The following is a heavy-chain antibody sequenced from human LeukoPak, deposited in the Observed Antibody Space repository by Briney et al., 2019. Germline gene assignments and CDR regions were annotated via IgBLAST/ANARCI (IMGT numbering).Heavy chain of an antibody. CDR1: GFTFSSYS. V-gene: IGHV3-21*01. D-gene: IGHD3-10*01. CDR2: ISSSSSYI. CDR3: ARADSYYGSGSYPGT. Sequence: GGSLRLSCAASGFTFSSYSMNWVRQAPGKGLEWVSSISSSSSYIYYADSVKGRFTISRGNAKNSLYLQMNSLRAEDTAVYYCARADSYYGSGSYPGTWGQGTLVTVSS. J-gene: IGHJ5*02.